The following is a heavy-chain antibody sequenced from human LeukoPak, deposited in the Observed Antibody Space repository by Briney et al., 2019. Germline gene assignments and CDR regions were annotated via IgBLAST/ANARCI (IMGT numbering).Heavy chain of an antibody. D-gene: IGHD4-17*01. CDR1: GXTSSSYA. J-gene: IGHJ4*02. Sequence: PGGSLRLSCAASGXTSSSYAMSWVRQAPGKGLEWVSTISDGGWTYYADSVKGRFAISRETAKNTLYLQLNSLRVEDTAVYFCAKECDYGNTSHMPCYWGQGTLVTVSS. CDR2: ISDGGWT. CDR3: AKECDYGNTSHMPCY. V-gene: IGHV3-23*01.